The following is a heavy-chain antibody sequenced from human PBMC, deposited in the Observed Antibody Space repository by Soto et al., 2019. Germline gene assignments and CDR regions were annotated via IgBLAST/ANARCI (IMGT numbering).Heavy chain of an antibody. CDR3: ATDLEMAAAALNP. J-gene: IGHJ5*02. Sequence: SVKVSCKASGGTFSSYAISWVRQAPGQGLEWMGGIIPIFGTANYAQKFQGRVTITADESTSTAYMELSSLRSEDTAVYYCATDLEMAAAALNPWGQGTLVTVSS. D-gene: IGHD6-13*01. CDR1: GGTFSSYA. CDR2: IIPIFGTA. V-gene: IGHV1-69*13.